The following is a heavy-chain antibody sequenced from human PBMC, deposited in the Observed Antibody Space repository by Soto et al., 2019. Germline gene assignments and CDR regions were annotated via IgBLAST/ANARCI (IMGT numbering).Heavy chain of an antibody. D-gene: IGHD5-12*01. CDR1: GFTVSSSNY. V-gene: IGHV3-53*01. CDR2: IFTGGTT. CDR3: HGYGY. Sequence: EVQLVESGGGLIQPGGSLRLSCVVSGFTVSSSNYMSWVRQAPGKGLEWVSVIFTGGTTYYADSVKGRFTISRDNSKNTLYLQMNSLRAEDTAVYYCHGYGYWGQGTLVTVSS. J-gene: IGHJ4*02.